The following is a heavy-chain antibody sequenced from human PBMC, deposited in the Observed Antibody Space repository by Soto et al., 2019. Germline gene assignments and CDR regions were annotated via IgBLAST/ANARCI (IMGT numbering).Heavy chain of an antibody. CDR3: ASYYDSSGYYSRGLDY. Sequence: QVQLVQSGAEVKKPGSSVKVSCKASGGTFSSYAISWVRQAPGQGLEWMGGIIPIFGTADYAQKYQGRVTVTADESTNSAYMELSSLRSDETAVYYCASYYDSSGYYSRGLDYWGQGTLVTVSS. J-gene: IGHJ4*02. CDR2: IIPIFGTA. D-gene: IGHD3-22*01. CDR1: GGTFSSYA. V-gene: IGHV1-69*12.